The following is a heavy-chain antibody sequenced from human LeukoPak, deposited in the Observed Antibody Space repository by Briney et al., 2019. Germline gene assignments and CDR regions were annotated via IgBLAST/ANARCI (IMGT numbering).Heavy chain of an antibody. CDR1: GFTFSSYA. Sequence: GGSLRLSCAASGFTFSSYAMHWVRQAPGKGLEYVSAISSNGGSTYYANSVKGRFTISRDNSKNTLYLQMGSLRAEDMAVYYCARAIAAAGVPRAIYYFDYWGQGTLATVSS. V-gene: IGHV3-64*01. J-gene: IGHJ4*02. CDR2: ISSNGGST. D-gene: IGHD6-13*01. CDR3: ARAIAAAGVPRAIYYFDY.